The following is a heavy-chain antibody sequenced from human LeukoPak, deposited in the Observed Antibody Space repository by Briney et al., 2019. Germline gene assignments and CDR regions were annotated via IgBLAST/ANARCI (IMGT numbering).Heavy chain of an antibody. CDR3: AKSYSSSWYNWFDP. CDR1: GFTFSSYA. D-gene: IGHD6-13*01. V-gene: IGHV3-23*01. J-gene: IGHJ5*02. CDR2: ISGSGGST. Sequence: RGSLRLSCAASGFTFSSYAMSWVRQAPGKGLEWVSAISGSGGSTYYADSVKGRFTISRDNSKNTLYLQMNSLRAEDTAVYYCAKSYSSSWYNWFDPWGQGTLVTVSS.